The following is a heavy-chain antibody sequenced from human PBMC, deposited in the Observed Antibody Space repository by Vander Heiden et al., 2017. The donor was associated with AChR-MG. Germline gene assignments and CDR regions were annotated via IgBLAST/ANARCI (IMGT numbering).Heavy chain of an antibody. D-gene: IGHD3-9*01. CDR3: ARGSGYDILTGYSYYFDY. CDR2: MSRSSRNI. J-gene: IGHJ4*02. CDR1: GFTFSAYS. V-gene: IGHV3-21*01. Sequence: EVQLVESGGGPVKPGGSLRLSCVVSGFTFSAYSITWVRQGPGKGLEWVSFMSRSSRNIYYADSVKGRFTISRDNAKNSLYLQMNSLRAEDTAVYYCARGSGYDILTGYSYYFDYWGQGTLVTVSS.